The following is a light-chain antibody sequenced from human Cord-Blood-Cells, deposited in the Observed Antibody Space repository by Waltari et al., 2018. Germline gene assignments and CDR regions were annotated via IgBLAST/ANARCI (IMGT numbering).Light chain of an antibody. V-gene: IGKV4-1*01. Sequence: DIVITQSPDPLAVSLGERVPINCKSSQSVLYSSNNKNYLAWYQQKPGQPPKLLIYWASTRESGVPDRFSGSGSGTDFTLTISSLQAEDVAVYYCQQYYSTQLTFGGGTKVEIK. CDR1: QSVLYSSNNKNY. J-gene: IGKJ4*01. CDR2: WAS. CDR3: QQYYSTQLT.